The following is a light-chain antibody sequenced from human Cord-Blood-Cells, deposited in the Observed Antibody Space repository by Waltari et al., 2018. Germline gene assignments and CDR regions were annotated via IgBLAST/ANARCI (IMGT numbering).Light chain of an antibody. CDR2: EVS. V-gene: IGLV2-14*01. J-gene: IGLJ1*01. Sequence: QPALTQPASVSGYPGQSITISCPGTSSDVGGSNYVSWYQQHPGKAPKLIIYEVSNRPSGVSNRLSGSKSGNTASLTISGLQAEDEADYYCSSYTSSSTLYVFGTGTKVTVL. CDR3: SSYTSSSTLYV. CDR1: SSDVGGSNY.